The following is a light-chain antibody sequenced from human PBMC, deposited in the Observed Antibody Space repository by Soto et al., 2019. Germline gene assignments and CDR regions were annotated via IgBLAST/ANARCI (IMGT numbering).Light chain of an antibody. CDR3: QQANSFPLT. J-gene: IGKJ3*01. Sequence: DIQMTQSPSSVSASIGDRVTITCRASQDISSRLAWDQQRPGKAPQLLLYAASSLQSGVPSRFSGSGSVTDFTLTISSLQPEDFATYYCQQANSFPLTFGPGTKVDIK. CDR2: AAS. CDR1: QDISSR. V-gene: IGKV1-12*01.